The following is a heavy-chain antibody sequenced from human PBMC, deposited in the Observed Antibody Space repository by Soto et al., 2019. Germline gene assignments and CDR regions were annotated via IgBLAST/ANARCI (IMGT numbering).Heavy chain of an antibody. V-gene: IGHV4-59*08. D-gene: IGHD3-10*01. CDR1: GGSISTYY. CDR3: ARRRFGELSDFDY. J-gene: IGHJ4*02. Sequence: SETLSLTCTVSGGSISTYYWNWIRQSPGKGLEWIGYIYYSGNSKYNPSLKSRVTISLDTSKNQFSLKLTSVTAADTAVYYCARRRFGELSDFDYWGQGTLVTVSS. CDR2: IYYSGNS.